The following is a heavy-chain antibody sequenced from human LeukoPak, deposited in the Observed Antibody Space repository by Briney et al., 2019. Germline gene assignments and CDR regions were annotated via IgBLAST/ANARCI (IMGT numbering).Heavy chain of an antibody. CDR3: ARRIAAAGTDFDY. V-gene: IGHV4-34*01. Sequence: SETLSLTCAVYGGSFSGYYWSWIRQPPGKGLEWIGEINHSGSTNYNPSLKSRVTISVDTSKNQFSLKLSSVTAADTAVYYCARRIAAAGTDFDYWGQGTLVTVSS. CDR1: GGSFSGYY. D-gene: IGHD6-13*01. J-gene: IGHJ4*02. CDR2: INHSGST.